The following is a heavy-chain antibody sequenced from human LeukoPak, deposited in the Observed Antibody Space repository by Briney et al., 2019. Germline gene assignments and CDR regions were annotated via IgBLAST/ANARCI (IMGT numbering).Heavy chain of an antibody. CDR2: IYDSGST. D-gene: IGHD6-19*01. CDR3: AGGSGWPHFDY. Sequence: SETLSLTCTDSGGSISSYYWSWIRQPPGKGLEWIGYIYDSGSTNYNPSLKSRVTISVDTSKNQFSLNLSSVTAADTAVYYCAGGSGWPHFDYWGQGALVTVSS. J-gene: IGHJ4*02. CDR1: GGSISSYY. V-gene: IGHV4-59*01.